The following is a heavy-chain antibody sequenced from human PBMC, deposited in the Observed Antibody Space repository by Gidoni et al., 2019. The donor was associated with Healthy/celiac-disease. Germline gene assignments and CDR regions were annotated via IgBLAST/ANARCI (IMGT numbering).Heavy chain of an antibody. D-gene: IGHD3-9*01. V-gene: IGHV3-33*01. CDR3: ARSPYDILTGYVYYGMDV. J-gene: IGHJ6*02. Sequence: QVQLVESGGGVVQPGRSLKLSCAASGFTFGSYGMHWVPQAPGKGLEWVAVIWYDGSNKYYADSVKGRFTISRDNSKNTLYLQMNSLRAEDTAVYYCARSPYDILTGYVYYGMDVWGQGTTVTVSS. CDR2: IWYDGSNK. CDR1: GFTFGSYG.